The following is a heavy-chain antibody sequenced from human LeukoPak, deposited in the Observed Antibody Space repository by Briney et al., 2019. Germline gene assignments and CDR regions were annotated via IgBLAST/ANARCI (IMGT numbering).Heavy chain of an antibody. CDR3: AKGVGYSYGPGY. Sequence: GGSLRLSCAASGFTFDDYAMPWVRQAPGKGLEWVSGISWNSGSIGYADSVKGRFTISRDNAKSSLYLQMNSLRAEDTALYYCAKGVGYSYGPGYWGQGTLVTVSS. V-gene: IGHV3-9*01. J-gene: IGHJ4*02. CDR1: GFTFDDYA. D-gene: IGHD5-18*01. CDR2: ISWNSGSI.